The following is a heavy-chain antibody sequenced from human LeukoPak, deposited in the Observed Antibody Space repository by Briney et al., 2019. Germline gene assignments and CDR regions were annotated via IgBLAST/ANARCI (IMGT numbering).Heavy chain of an antibody. Sequence: ASVKVSCKASGGTFSSYAISWVRQAPGQGLEWMGGIIPIFGTANYAQKFQGRVTITADESTSTAYMELSSLRSEDTAVYYCAREHYSGYDPEPAFGYWGQGTLVTVSS. CDR2: IIPIFGTA. D-gene: IGHD5-12*01. CDR3: AREHYSGYDPEPAFGY. V-gene: IGHV1-69*13. J-gene: IGHJ4*02. CDR1: GGTFSSYA.